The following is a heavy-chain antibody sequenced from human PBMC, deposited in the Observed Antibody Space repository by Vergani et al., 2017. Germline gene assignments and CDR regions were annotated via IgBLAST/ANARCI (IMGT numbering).Heavy chain of an antibody. V-gene: IGHV4-39*01. J-gene: IGHJ1*01. D-gene: IGHD6-13*01. CDR2: IYYSGST. Sequence: QLQLQESGPGLVKPSETLSLTCTVSGGSISSSSYYWGWIRQPPGKGLEWIGSIYYSGSTYYNPSLKSRVTISVDTSKNKFSLKLSSVTAADTAVYYCASDSSSWPEYFQHWGQGTLVTVSS. CDR3: ASDSSSWPEYFQH. CDR1: GGSISSSSYY.